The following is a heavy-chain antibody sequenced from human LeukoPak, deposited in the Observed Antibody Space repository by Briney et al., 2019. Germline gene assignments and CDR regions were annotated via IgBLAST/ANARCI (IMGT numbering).Heavy chain of an antibody. CDR3: TRLKGYYVTPRHYPDFDY. CDR1: GYTFTNYG. D-gene: IGHD3-10*02. V-gene: IGHV5-51*01. Sequence: GESLKISVQGSGYTFTNYGSGCVRQMPGKGLEWVGIIYPSDSDTIYSPSFQGQVTIAAHKPISTAYLQWRGLKASDTVMYYCTRLKGYYVTPRHYPDFDYWGQGTLVTVSS. CDR2: IYPSDSDT. J-gene: IGHJ4*02.